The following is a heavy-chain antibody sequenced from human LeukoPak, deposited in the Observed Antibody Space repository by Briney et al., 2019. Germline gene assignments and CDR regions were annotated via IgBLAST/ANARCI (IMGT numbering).Heavy chain of an antibody. D-gene: IGHD1-1*01. Sequence: SQTLSLTCAISGDSVSSNSAAWSWIRQSPSRGLEWLGRTYYRSNWYNDYAVFVKSRITIKPDTSKNQFFLQLNSLTPEDTAVYYCARGAVGQHRSKGDAFDIWGQGTMVTVSS. CDR3: ARGAVGQHRSKGDAFDI. CDR2: TYYRSNWYN. V-gene: IGHV6-1*01. J-gene: IGHJ3*02. CDR1: GDSVSSNSAA.